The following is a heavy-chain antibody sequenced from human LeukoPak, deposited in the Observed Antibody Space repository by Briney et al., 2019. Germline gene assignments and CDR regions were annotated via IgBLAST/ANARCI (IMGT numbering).Heavy chain of an antibody. D-gene: IGHD5-12*01. CDR2: INPNSGGT. Sequence: ASVKVSCKASGYTFTGYYIHWVRQAPGQGLEWMGWINPNSGGTNYAQNFQGRVTLTRDTSISTAYMELSMLRSDDTAVYYCAREMNSGYDEGGLEYWGQGTLVTVSS. J-gene: IGHJ4*02. V-gene: IGHV1-2*02. CDR1: GYTFTGYY. CDR3: AREMNSGYDEGGLEY.